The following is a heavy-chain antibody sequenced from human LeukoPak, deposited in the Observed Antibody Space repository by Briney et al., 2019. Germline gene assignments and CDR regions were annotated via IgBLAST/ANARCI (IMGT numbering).Heavy chain of an antibody. CDR3: AIPGINDAFDI. CDR1: GGSISSSNW. V-gene: IGHV4-4*02. CDR2: IYHGGST. D-gene: IGHD1-14*01. Sequence: SGTLSLTGAVHGGSISSSNWWSWLRQSPGKEPEWIREIYHGGSTNFRPSFTSRVTISVDESRNQFSRNLSSVTAADTAVYYCAIPGINDAFDIWGQGTMVTVSS. J-gene: IGHJ3*02.